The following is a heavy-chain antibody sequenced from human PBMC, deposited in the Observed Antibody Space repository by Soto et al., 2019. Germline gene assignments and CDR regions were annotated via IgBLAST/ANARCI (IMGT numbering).Heavy chain of an antibody. V-gene: IGHV5-10-1*01. Sequence: ESLKISCKGSGYSFTSYWISWARQMPGKGLEWMGRIDPSDSYTNYSPSFQGHVTISADKSISTAYLQWSSLKASDTAMYYCARRGYYDSSGYYYWGQGTLVTVSS. CDR1: GYSFTSYW. D-gene: IGHD3-22*01. CDR2: IDPSDSYT. J-gene: IGHJ4*02. CDR3: ARRGYYDSSGYYY.